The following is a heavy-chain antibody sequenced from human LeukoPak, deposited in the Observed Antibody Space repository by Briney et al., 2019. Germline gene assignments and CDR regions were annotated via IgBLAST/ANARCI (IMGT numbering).Heavy chain of an antibody. D-gene: IGHD1-26*01. Sequence: PGGSLRLSCTASGLTLSNYWMIWVRQAPGKGLQWVAKIKQDGSEKYYVDSVKGRFTIYRDNAESSLYLQMNSLRVEDTAVYYCAARSSGNPYFWGQGTLVTVSS. CDR2: IKQDGSEK. CDR3: AARSSGNPYF. J-gene: IGHJ4*02. V-gene: IGHV3-7*03. CDR1: GLTLSNYW.